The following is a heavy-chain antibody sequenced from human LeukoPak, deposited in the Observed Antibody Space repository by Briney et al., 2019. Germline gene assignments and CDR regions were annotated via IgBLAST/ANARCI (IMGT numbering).Heavy chain of an antibody. CDR2: ISSSSSYI. CDR1: GFTFSSYS. D-gene: IGHD2-15*01. V-gene: IGHV3-21*01. CDR3: ARHRSGGSQDDAFDI. Sequence: GGSLRLSCAASGFTFSSYSMNWVRRAPGKGLEWVSSISSSSSYIYYADSVKGRFTISRQNAKKSLFLQMNSLRAEDTAVYYCARHRSGGSQDDAFDIWGQGTLVTVSS. J-gene: IGHJ3*02.